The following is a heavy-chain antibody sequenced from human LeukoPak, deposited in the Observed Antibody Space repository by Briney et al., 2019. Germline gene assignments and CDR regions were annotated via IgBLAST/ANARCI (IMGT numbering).Heavy chain of an antibody. CDR3: ARRGFTAMVLDY. D-gene: IGHD5-18*01. CDR2: IIPIFGTA. V-gene: IGHV1-69*06. Sequence: ASVKVSCKASGGTFSSYAISWVRQAPGQGLEWMGGIIPIFGTANYAQKFRGRVTITADKSTSTAYMELSSLRSEDTAVYFCARRGFTAMVLDYWGQGTLVTVSS. CDR1: GGTFSSYA. J-gene: IGHJ4*02.